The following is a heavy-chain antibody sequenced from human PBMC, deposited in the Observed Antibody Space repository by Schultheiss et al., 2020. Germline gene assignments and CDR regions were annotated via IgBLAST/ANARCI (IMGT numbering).Heavy chain of an antibody. CDR3: AKVAGDIVVEPTAIYYHYFMDV. Sequence: GESLKISCAASGFTFSDFAMHWVRQAPGKGLEWVAVTSFDGKNKYYTDSVKGRFTILRDNSKNTLYLQMNSLRPDDTAVYYCAKVAGDIVVEPTAIYYHYFMDVWGKGTTVTVSS. D-gene: IGHD2-2*01. CDR2: TSFDGKNK. J-gene: IGHJ6*03. CDR1: GFTFSDFA. V-gene: IGHV3-30*04.